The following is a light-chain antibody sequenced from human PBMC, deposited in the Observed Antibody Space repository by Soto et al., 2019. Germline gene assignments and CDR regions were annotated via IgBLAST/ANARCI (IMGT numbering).Light chain of an antibody. V-gene: IGKV1-5*03. Sequence: DIHLNQSPSTLSASLGDRVTIACRASQSISRLLAWYQQKPGKAPNLLIYQASSLESGVPSRFSGSGSGTEFTLTISRMQPDDFVNYYCQQYNTYPWTFGQGTKVDIK. CDR2: QAS. CDR3: QQYNTYPWT. J-gene: IGKJ1*01. CDR1: QSISRL.